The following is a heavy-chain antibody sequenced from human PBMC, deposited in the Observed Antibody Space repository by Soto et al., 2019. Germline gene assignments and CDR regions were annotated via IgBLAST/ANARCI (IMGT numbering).Heavy chain of an antibody. CDR2: IYSSGST. D-gene: IGHD3-10*01. Sequence: QLQESGPGLVRASETLSLTCTVSGDLFNQYDWSWIRQPPGKGLEWIGNIYSSGSTNYNPSLKSRVTISLGASKNQFSLKLGSVTAADTAVYYCARERIWFGEPDYYYDYWGQGALVTVSS. CDR3: ARERIWFGEPDYYYDY. V-gene: IGHV4-59*01. J-gene: IGHJ4*02. CDR1: GDLFNQYD.